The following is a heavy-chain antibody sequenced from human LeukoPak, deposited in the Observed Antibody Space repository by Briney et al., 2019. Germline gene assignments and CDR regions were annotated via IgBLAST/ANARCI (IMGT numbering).Heavy chain of an antibody. D-gene: IGHD5-24*01. CDR1: GFTLSELS. CDR2: FDREDVKT. V-gene: IGHV1-24*01. Sequence: GASVKVSCKVSGFTLSELSIHWVRQAPGKGLEWMGGFDREDVKTIYAQKFQGRVTMTEDTSTDITCMEMSSLRSEDTAVYYCATGQDNLAFDIWGQGTMVTVSS. CDR3: ATGQDNLAFDI. J-gene: IGHJ3*02.